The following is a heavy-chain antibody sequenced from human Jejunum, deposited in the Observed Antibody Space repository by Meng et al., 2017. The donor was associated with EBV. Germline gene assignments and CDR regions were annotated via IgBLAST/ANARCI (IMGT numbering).Heavy chain of an antibody. J-gene: IGHJ4*02. Sequence: QVQLVQSGSEVKKPXXXXKGXCKASGYTFTRYPIHWVRQAPGQGLEWMGWINTNTGNPTYAQGFTGGIVFSLDTSVNTAYLQISSLKAEDTAVYYCARGGESWYDDDYWGQGTLVTVSS. CDR1: GYTFTRYP. D-gene: IGHD6-13*01. V-gene: IGHV7-4-1*02. CDR3: ARGGESWYDDDY. CDR2: INTNTGNP.